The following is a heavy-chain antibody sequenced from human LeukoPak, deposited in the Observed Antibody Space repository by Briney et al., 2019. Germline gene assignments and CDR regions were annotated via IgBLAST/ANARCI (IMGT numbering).Heavy chain of an antibody. Sequence: ASVKVSCKASGGTFSSYAISWVRQAPGQGLEWMGRIIPILGIANYAQKFQGRVTITADKSTGTAYMELSSLRSEDTAVYYCARDEAPTYYYDSSGYYYGEAFQHWGQGTLVTVSS. CDR2: IIPILGIA. V-gene: IGHV1-69*04. J-gene: IGHJ1*01. CDR3: ARDEAPTYYYDSSGYYYGEAFQH. D-gene: IGHD3-22*01. CDR1: GGTFSSYA.